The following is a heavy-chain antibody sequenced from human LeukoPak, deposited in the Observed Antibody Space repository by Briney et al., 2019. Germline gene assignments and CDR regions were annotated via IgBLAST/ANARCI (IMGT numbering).Heavy chain of an antibody. J-gene: IGHJ4*02. CDR1: GYTFTSYG. CDR3: ARAPSGSRLYYFDY. CDR2: ICAYNGNT. Sequence: GASVKVSCKASGYTFTSYGISWVRQAPGQGLEWMGWICAYNGNTNYAQKLQGRVTMTTDTSTSTAYMELRSLRSDDTAVYYCARAPSGSRLYYFDYWGQGTLVTVSS. V-gene: IGHV1-18*01. D-gene: IGHD3-10*01.